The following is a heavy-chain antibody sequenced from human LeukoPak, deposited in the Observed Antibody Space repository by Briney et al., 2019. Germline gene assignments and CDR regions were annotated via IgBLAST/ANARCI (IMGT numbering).Heavy chain of an antibody. Sequence: SETLSLTCTVSGGSISSYYWSWIRQPAGKGLEWIGRIYTSGSTNYNPSLKSRVTMSVDTSKNQFSPKLSSVTAADTAVYYCARGGFWSGYYSFDYWGQGTLVTVSS. CDR2: IYTSGST. CDR3: ARGGFWSGYYSFDY. J-gene: IGHJ4*02. CDR1: GGSISSYY. V-gene: IGHV4-4*07. D-gene: IGHD3-3*01.